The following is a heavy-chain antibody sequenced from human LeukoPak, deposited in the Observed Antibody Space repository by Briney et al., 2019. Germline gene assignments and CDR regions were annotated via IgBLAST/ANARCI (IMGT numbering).Heavy chain of an antibody. D-gene: IGHD6-19*01. J-gene: IGHJ6*02. CDR1: GFTFSDYY. CDR2: ISSSSSYT. V-gene: IGHV3-11*05. CDR3: ARGHSTVAVFGDYYYGMDV. Sequence: GGPLRLSCAASGFTFSDYYMSWIRQAPGKGLEWVSYISSSSSYTNYADSVKGRFTISRDNAKNSLYLQMNSLRAEDTAVYYCARGHSTVAVFGDYYYGMDVWGQGTTVTVSS.